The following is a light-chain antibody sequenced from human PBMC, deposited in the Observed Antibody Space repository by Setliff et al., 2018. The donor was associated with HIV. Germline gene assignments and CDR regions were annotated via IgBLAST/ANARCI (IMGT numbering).Light chain of an antibody. CDR1: NIGSRS. CDR3: QVWDTTSDHHV. V-gene: IGLV3-21*03. Sequence: SYELTQPPSVSVAPGKPARITCGGNNIGSRSVHWYQQKPGQAPVLVVYDDNDRPSGIPERFSGSNSGNTATLTISRVEAGDEADYYCQVWDTTSDHHVFGTGTKVTVL. J-gene: IGLJ1*01. CDR2: DDN.